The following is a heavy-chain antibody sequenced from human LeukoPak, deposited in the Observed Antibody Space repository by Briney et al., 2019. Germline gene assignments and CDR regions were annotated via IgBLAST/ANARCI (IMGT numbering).Heavy chain of an antibody. Sequence: PGGSLRLSCAASGFTFSSYAMSWVRQAPGXGLEWVSAISDSGGSTYYADSVKGRFTVSRDNAKNSLYLQMNSLRAEDTAIYYCARDLVASTNLPFDYWGQGTLVTVSS. CDR3: ARDLVASTNLPFDY. D-gene: IGHD6-19*01. V-gene: IGHV3-23*01. CDR2: ISDSGGST. J-gene: IGHJ4*02. CDR1: GFTFSSYA.